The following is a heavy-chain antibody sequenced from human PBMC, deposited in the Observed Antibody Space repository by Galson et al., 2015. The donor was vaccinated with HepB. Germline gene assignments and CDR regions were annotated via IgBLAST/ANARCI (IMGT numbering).Heavy chain of an antibody. CDR2: ISAYNGNT. CDR1: GYTFTSYG. Sequence: SVKVSCKASGYTFTSYGISWVRQAPGQGLEWMGWISAYNGNTNYAQKLQGRVTMTTDTSTSTAYMELRSLRSDDTAVYYCARDIVENYYGSGSYYHDAFDIWGQGTMVTVSS. J-gene: IGHJ3*02. D-gene: IGHD3-10*01. CDR3: ARDIVENYYGSGSYYHDAFDI. V-gene: IGHV1-18*04.